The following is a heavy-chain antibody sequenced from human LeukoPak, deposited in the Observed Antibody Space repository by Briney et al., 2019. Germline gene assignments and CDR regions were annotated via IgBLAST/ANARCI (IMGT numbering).Heavy chain of an antibody. CDR3: ARSGDAYSFDY. Sequence: SQTLSLTCRVSGGSISSANHYWSWIRQHPGRGLEWIAYIHYSGTPYYNPSLKSRVTISVDTSKNQFSLKLSSVTAADTAVYFCARSGDAYSFDYWGQGSLVIVSS. CDR1: GGSISSANHY. V-gene: IGHV4-31*02. J-gene: IGHJ4*02. CDR2: IHYSGTP. D-gene: IGHD5-24*01.